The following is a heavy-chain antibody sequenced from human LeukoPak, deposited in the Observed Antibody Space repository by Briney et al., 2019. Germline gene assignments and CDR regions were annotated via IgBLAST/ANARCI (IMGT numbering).Heavy chain of an antibody. J-gene: IGHJ4*02. V-gene: IGHV3-30-3*01. Sequence: GGSLRLSCAASRFTFSNFAIHWVRQAPGKGLEWVAVISYDGSKTYYADSVKGRFTISRDNAKNTLYLQMNSLRLEDTAVYYCARENLAAAADYWGQGTAVTVSS. D-gene: IGHD6-25*01. CDR1: RFTFSNFA. CDR3: ARENLAAAADY. CDR2: ISYDGSKT.